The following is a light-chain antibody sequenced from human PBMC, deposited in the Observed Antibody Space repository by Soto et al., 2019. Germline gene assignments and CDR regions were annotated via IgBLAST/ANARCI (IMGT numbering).Light chain of an antibody. J-gene: IGKJ1*01. Sequence: DVRMTQSPSSLSASVGDRVTITCRASQSISTYLNWYQQKPGRAPKVVIYAASNLQSGVPSRFSGSGSGTDFTLTIRGLQPGDSATYFCQQSVGITWTFCQGTKVEIK. CDR2: AAS. CDR3: QQSVGITWT. CDR1: QSISTY. V-gene: IGKV1-39*01.